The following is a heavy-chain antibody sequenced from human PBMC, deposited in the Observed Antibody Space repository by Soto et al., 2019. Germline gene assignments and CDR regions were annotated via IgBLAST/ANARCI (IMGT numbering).Heavy chain of an antibody. CDR2: LSDSVGTT. Sequence: QPVGSLRLSCAVSGFSFGTYTVNWVRQAPGMGLEWVSGLSDSVGTTHYAYSVKGRFTISRDKSKNTLYLQMNNLRAEDTAVYYCAKHLIGGRLQSTFDLWGQGTQVTVSS. V-gene: IGHV3-23*01. CDR1: GFSFGTYT. CDR3: AKHLIGGRLQSTFDL. J-gene: IGHJ4*02. D-gene: IGHD3-22*01.